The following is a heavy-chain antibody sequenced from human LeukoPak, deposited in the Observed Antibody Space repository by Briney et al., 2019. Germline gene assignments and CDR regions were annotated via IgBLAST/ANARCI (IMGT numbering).Heavy chain of an antibody. CDR2: INHSGST. CDR3: ARAYTAMAAGWFDP. CDR1: GGSFSGYY. D-gene: IGHD5-18*01. V-gene: IGHV4-34*01. J-gene: IGHJ5*02. Sequence: SETLSLTCAVYGGSFSGYYWSWIRQPPGKGLEWIGEINHSGSTNYNPSLKSRVTISVDTSNNQFSLKLSSVTAADTAVYYCARAYTAMAAGWFDPWGQGTLVTVSS.